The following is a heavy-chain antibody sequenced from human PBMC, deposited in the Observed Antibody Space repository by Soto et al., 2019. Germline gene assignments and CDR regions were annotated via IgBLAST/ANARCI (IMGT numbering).Heavy chain of an antibody. V-gene: IGHV3-33*01. CDR2: IWYDGSNK. J-gene: IGHJ4*02. CDR3: ARDRDGDYADY. Sequence: GGSLRLSCAASGFTFSSYGMHWVRQAPGKGLEWVAVIWYDGSNKYYADSVKGRFTISRDNSKNTLYLQMNSLRAEDTAVYYCARDRDGDYADYWGQGTLVTVSS. CDR1: GFTFSSYG. D-gene: IGHD2-8*01.